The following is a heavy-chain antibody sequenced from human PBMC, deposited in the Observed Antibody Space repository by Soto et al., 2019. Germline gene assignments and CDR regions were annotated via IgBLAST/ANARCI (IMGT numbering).Heavy chain of an antibody. J-gene: IGHJ4*02. CDR3: ARVRQHIAGAGSNFDY. D-gene: IGHD6-13*01. V-gene: IGHV5-10-1*01. CDR1: GYSFTSYW. CDR2: IDPSDSYT. Sequence: PGESLKISCKGSGYSFTSYWISWVRQMPGKGLEWMGRIDPSDSYTNYSPSFQGHVTISADKSISTAYLQWSSLKASDTAMYYCARVRQHIAGAGSNFDYWGQGTLVSVSS.